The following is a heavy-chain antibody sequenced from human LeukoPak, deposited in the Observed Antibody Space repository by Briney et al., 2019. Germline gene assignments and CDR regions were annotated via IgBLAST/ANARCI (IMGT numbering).Heavy chain of an antibody. CDR2: INSGSTYT. CDR3: ARSLTTLTYEGY. V-gene: IGHV3-21*01. Sequence: GGSLRLSCAASGFNFNYVWMNWVRQAPGKGLEWVSSINSGSTYTYYTESVKGRFTVSRDNAKNSLFLQMNSLRAEDTAIYYCARSLTTLTYEGYWGQGTLVTVSS. D-gene: IGHD1-1*01. CDR1: GFNFNYVW. J-gene: IGHJ4*02.